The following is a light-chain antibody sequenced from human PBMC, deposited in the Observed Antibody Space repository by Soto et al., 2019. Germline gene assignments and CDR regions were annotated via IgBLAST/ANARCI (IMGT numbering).Light chain of an antibody. CDR2: DAS. V-gene: IGKV3-15*01. Sequence: EIVMTPSPFTLSVSPGERATLSWRASQTIRSDLAWYQQKPGQAPRLLISDASTRATGIPARFNGSGSGTEFTLAISSLQSEDFAIYYCHQYNTWPLTFGGGTKVDIK. CDR3: HQYNTWPLT. J-gene: IGKJ4*02. CDR1: QTIRSD.